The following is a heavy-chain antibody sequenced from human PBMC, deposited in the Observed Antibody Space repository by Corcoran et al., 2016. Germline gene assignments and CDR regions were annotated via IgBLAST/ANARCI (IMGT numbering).Heavy chain of an antibody. CDR2: IVTAGDT. J-gene: IGHJ6*02. CDR3: ARGSSPYGMDV. D-gene: IGHD2-15*01. CDR1: GFTFSSYD. Sequence: EVQLVESGGGLVQPGGSLRLSCAASGFTFSSYDMHWVRQATGKGLEWVSAIVTAGDTYYPGSVKGRFTISRENAKNSLYLQMNSLRAEDTAVYYCARGSSPYGMDVWGQGTTVTVSS. V-gene: IGHV3-13*01.